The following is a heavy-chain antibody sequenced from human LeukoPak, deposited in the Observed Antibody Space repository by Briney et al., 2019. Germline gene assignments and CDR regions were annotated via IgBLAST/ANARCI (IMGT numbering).Heavy chain of an antibody. J-gene: IGHJ5*02. V-gene: IGHV4-38-2*02. CDR1: GYSISSGYY. CDR2: IYHSGST. CDR3: ARAPFVDIAMDYEVGGMIP. Sequence: SETLSLTCTVSGYSISSGYYWGWIRQPPGKGLEWIGSIYHSGSTYYNPSLKSRVTISVDTSKNQFSLKLSSVTAADTAVYYCARAPFVDIAMDYEVGGMIPWGQGTLVTVSS. D-gene: IGHD5-18*01.